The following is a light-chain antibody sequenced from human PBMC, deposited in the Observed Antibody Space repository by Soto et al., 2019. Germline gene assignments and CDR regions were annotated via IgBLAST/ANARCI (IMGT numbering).Light chain of an antibody. J-gene: IGLJ1*01. CDR3: SSYTNSNTLV. Sequence: QSALTQPASVSGSPGQSITISCTGTSSDVGGYNYVSWYQQYPGKAPKLMIYDVSNRPSGVSNRFSGYKSGNTASLTISGLQAEDEADYYCSSYTNSNTLVFGSGTKVTVL. V-gene: IGLV2-14*01. CDR1: SSDVGGYNY. CDR2: DVS.